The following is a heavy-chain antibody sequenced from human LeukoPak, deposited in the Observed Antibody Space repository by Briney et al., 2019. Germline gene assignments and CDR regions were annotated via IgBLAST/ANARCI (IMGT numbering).Heavy chain of an antibody. CDR1: GGSISSGDYY. J-gene: IGHJ2*01. CDR2: IYYSGST. V-gene: IGHV4-30-4*01. CDR3: AKDFSRSGYYWDWYFDL. Sequence: SETLSLTCTVSGGSISSGDYYWSWIRQPPGKGLEWIGYIYYSGSTYYNPSLKSRVTISVDTSKNQFSLKLSSVTAADTAVYYCAKDFSRSGYYWDWYFDLWGRGTLVTVSS. D-gene: IGHD3-22*01.